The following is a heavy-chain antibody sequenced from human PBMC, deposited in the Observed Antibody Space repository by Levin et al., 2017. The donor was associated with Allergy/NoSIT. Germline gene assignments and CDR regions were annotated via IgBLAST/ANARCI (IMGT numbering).Heavy chain of an antibody. CDR2: MNPNSGNT. D-gene: IGHD5-24*01. CDR1: GYTFTSYD. V-gene: IGHV1-8*01. J-gene: IGHJ5*02. Sequence: ASVKVSCKASGYTFTSYDINWVRQATGQGLEWMGWMNPNSGNTGYAQKFQGRVTMTRNTSISTAYMELSSLRSEDTAVYYCARVRRVTGWFDPWGQGTLVTVSS. CDR3: ARVRRVTGWFDP.